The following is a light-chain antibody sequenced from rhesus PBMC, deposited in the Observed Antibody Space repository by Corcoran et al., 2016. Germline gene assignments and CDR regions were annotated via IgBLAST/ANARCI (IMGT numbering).Light chain of an antibody. Sequence: EIVMTQSPATLSLSPGERATLSCRASQSVSSYVAWYQQKPEQAPRLRIYGASSRATGIPDRFSGSGSVTDVPLIISSLEPEDVGVYYCQQYNNWKTFGQGTKVEIK. CDR3: QQYNNWKT. CDR2: GAS. V-gene: IGKV3S9*01. J-gene: IGKJ1*01. CDR1: QSVSSY.